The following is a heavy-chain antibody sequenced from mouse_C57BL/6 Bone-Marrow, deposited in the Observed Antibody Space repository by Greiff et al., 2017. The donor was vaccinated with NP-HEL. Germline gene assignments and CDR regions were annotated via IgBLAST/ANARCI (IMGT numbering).Heavy chain of an antibody. V-gene: IGHV1-26*01. CDR1: GYTFTDYY. CDR2: LNPNNGGT. J-gene: IGHJ4*01. Sequence: EVQLQQSGPELVKPGASVKISCKASGYTFTDYYMNWVKQSHGKSLEWIGDLNPNNGGTSYNQKFKGKATLTVDKSSSTAYMELRSLTSEDSAVYYCARSGYDYDGYAMDYWGQGTSVTVSS. D-gene: IGHD2-4*01. CDR3: ARSGYDYDGYAMDY.